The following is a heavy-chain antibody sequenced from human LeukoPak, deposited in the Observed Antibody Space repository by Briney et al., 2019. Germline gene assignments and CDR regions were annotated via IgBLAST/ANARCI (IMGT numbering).Heavy chain of an antibody. V-gene: IGHV4-34*01. J-gene: IGHJ4*02. CDR2: INHSGST. D-gene: IGHD4-23*01. CDR3: ARGSRWPPLDY. CDR1: GGSFSGYY. Sequence: SETLSLTCAVYGGSFSGYYWSWIRQPPGKGLEWIGEINHSGSTNYNPSLKSRVTISVDTSKNQFSLKLSSVTAADTAVYYSARGSRWPPLDYWGQGTLVTVSS.